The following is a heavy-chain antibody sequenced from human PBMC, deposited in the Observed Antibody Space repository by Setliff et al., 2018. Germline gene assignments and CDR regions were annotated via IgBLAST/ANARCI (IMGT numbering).Heavy chain of an antibody. D-gene: IGHD3-10*01. Sequence: PGGSLRLSCTASGFSFSNCWVSWVRQAPGKGLEWLASINPHASEKYYVDSVKGRFTISRDNAKNSLFLQMDSLRTEDMGIYYCARDGGINMVKTYYYGLDVWGQGTTVTVSS. CDR2: INPHASEK. V-gene: IGHV3-7*01. CDR3: ARDGGINMVKTYYYGLDV. CDR1: GFSFSNCW. J-gene: IGHJ6*02.